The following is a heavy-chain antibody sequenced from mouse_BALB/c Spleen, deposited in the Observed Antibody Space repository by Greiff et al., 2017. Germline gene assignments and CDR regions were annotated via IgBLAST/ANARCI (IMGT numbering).Heavy chain of an antibody. CDR3: TRRDSCGFAY. V-gene: IGHV1S81*02. J-gene: IGHJ3*01. D-gene: IGHD3-3*01. CDR2: INPSNGGT. CDR1: GYTFTSYY. Sequence: QVQLQQSGAELVKPGASVKLSCKASGYTFTSYYMYWVKQRPGQGLEWIGGINPSNGGTNFNEKFKSKATLTVDKSSSTAYMQLSSLTSEDSAVYYCTRRDSCGFAYWGQGTLVTVSA.